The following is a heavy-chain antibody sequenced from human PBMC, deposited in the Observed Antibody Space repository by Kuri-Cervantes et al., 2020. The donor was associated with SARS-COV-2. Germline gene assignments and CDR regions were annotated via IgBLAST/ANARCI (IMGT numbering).Heavy chain of an antibody. D-gene: IGHD3-10*01. CDR1: GYTFTSYG. CDR3: AREEYYGSAFPYYYYYGMDV. CDR2: IIPILGIA. J-gene: IGHJ6*02. Sequence: SVKDSCKASGYTFTSYGISWVRQAPGQGLEWMGGIIPILGIANYAQKFQGRVTITRDTSASTAYMELSSLRSEDTAVYHCAREEYYGSAFPYYYYYGMDVWGQGTTVTVSS. V-gene: IGHV1-69*10.